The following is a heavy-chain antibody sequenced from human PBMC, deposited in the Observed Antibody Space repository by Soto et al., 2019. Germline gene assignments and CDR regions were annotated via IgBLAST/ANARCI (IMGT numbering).Heavy chain of an antibody. CDR1: GFTFSNAW. V-gene: IGHV3-15*01. CDR2: IKTKTDGGTT. J-gene: IGHJ6*02. CDR3: TTGVTSRGMDV. D-gene: IGHD2-21*02. Sequence: EVQLVESGGGLVKPGGSLRLSCAASGFTFSNAWMSWVRQAPGKGLEWVGRIKTKTDGGTTDYAAPVKGRFTILRDDSKNTLYLQMNSLKTEDTAVYYCTTGVTSRGMDVWGQGTTVTVSS.